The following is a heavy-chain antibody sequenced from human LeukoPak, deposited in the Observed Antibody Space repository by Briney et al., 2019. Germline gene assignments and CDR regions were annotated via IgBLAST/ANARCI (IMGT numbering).Heavy chain of an antibody. J-gene: IGHJ4*02. V-gene: IGHV4-59*01. CDR3: ARSSGYGGCEDY. CDR2: IYYSGGT. D-gene: IGHD5-12*01. Sequence: SETLSLTCTVSGGSISLYYWSWIRQPPGKGLEWIGYIYYSGGTSYNPSLKSRVTISVDTSKNQFSLKLTSVTAADTAVYYCARSSGYGGCEDYWGQGTLVTVSS. CDR1: GGSISLYY.